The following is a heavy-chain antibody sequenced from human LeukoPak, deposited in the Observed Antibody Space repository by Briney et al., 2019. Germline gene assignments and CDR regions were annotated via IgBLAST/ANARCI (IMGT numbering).Heavy chain of an antibody. Sequence: PGGSLRLSCAASGFTVSSNYMSWVRQAPGKGLEWVSIIYSGGSTYYADSVKGRFTISRENSKNTLYLQMNNLRAEDTAVYYCASGTSSWVLMAFDIWGQGTMVTVSS. D-gene: IGHD2-2*01. CDR2: IYSGGST. V-gene: IGHV3-53*01. CDR1: GFTVSSNY. CDR3: ASGTSSWVLMAFDI. J-gene: IGHJ3*02.